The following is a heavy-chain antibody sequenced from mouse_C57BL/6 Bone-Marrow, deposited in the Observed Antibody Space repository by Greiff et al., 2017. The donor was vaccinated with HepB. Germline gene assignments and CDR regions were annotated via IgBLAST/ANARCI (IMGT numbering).Heavy chain of an antibody. D-gene: IGHD6-2*01. CDR2: ISNGGGST. Sequence: EVQLVESGGGLVPPGGSLKLSCAASGFTFSDYYMYWVRQTPEKRLEWVAYISNGGGSTYYPDTVKGRFTISRDNAKNTLYLQMSRLKSEDTAMYYCARSLSYAMDYWGQGTSVTVSS. CDR1: GFTFSDYY. V-gene: IGHV5-12*01. CDR3: ARSLSYAMDY. J-gene: IGHJ4*01.